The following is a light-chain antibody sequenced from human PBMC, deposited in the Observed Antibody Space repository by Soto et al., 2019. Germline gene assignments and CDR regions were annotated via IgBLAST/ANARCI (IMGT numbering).Light chain of an antibody. CDR2: DVD. CDR3: CSYPGSSTIVV. CDR1: SSDVGGYNF. Sequence: QSALTQPASVSGSPGQSITISCTGTSSDVGGYNFVSWYQQHPGKAPRLMIFDVDNRPSGVSTRFSGSKSGNTASLTISGPHAEDEANYYGCSYPGSSTIVVFGGGTKLTVL. V-gene: IGLV2-14*03. J-gene: IGLJ2*01.